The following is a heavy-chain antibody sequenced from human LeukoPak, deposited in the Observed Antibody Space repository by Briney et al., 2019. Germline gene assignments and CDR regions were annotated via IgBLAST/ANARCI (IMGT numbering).Heavy chain of an antibody. CDR3: ARLLTYYYDSSGYYNAFDI. J-gene: IGHJ3*02. CDR2: IYYSGST. CDR1: GGSISSGDYY. V-gene: IGHV4-61*08. Sequence: SQTLSLTCTVSGGSISSGDYYWSWIRQPPGKGLECIGYIYYSGSTNYNPSLKSRVTISVDTSKNQFSLKLSSVTAADTAVYYCARLLTYYYDSSGYYNAFDIWGQGTMVTVSS. D-gene: IGHD3-22*01.